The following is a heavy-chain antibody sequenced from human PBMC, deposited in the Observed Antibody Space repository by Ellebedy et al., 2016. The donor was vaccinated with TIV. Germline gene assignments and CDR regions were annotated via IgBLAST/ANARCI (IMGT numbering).Heavy chain of an antibody. Sequence: ASVKVSXXASGYTFTNYGITWVRQAPGQGLEWMGWISAYSGDTHFARKLQGRVTMTTDTSTSTAYMELRSLRSDDTAMYYCARDRGELDFDYWGQGTLVTVSS. D-gene: IGHD3-10*01. CDR1: GYTFTNYG. J-gene: IGHJ4*02. CDR3: ARDRGELDFDY. CDR2: ISAYSGDT. V-gene: IGHV1-18*01.